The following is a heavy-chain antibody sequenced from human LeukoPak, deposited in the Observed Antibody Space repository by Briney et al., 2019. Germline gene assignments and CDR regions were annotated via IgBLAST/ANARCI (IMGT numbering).Heavy chain of an antibody. V-gene: IGHV3-30*02. D-gene: IGHD7-27*01. CDR1: GFTFSDYG. CDR3: AKLGINYYYMDV. J-gene: IGHJ6*03. CDR2: IRYDGNDK. Sequence: GGSLRLSCAASGFTFSDYGMHWVRQTPGKGLECVAFIRYDGNDKYFADSVKGRFTVSRDNSKNTLYLQMNNLRAEDTAVYYCAKLGINYYYMDVWGKGTTVIISS.